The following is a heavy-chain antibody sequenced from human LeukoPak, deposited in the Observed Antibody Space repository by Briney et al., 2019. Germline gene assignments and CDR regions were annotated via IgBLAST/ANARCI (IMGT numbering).Heavy chain of an antibody. CDR1: GGSISSSSYY. CDR3: ARRLSVLRYSV. J-gene: IGHJ4*02. D-gene: IGHD3-9*01. V-gene: IGHV4-39*07. Sequence: SETLSLTCTVSGGSISSSSYYWDWIRQPPGKGLEWIGEINHSGSTNYNPSLKSRVTISVDTSKNQFSLKLSSVTAADTAVYYCARRLSVLRYSVWGQGTLVTVSS. CDR2: INHSGST.